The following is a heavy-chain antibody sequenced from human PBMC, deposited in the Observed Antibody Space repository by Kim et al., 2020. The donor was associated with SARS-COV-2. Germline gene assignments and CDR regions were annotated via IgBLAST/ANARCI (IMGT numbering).Heavy chain of an antibody. CDR2: ISYDGSNK. Sequence: GGSLRLSCAASGFTFSSYGMHWVRQAPGKGLEWVAVISYDGSNKYYADSVKGRFTISRDNSKNTLYLQMNSLRAEDTAVYYCAKAHYGSGSYYYGMDVWGQGTTVTVSS. CDR3: AKAHYGSGSYYYGMDV. D-gene: IGHD3-10*01. CDR1: GFTFSSYG. V-gene: IGHV3-30*18. J-gene: IGHJ6*02.